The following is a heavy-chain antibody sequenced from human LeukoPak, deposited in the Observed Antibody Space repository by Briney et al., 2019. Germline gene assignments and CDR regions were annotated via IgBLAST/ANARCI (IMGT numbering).Heavy chain of an antibody. Sequence: PGGSLRLSCVVSGFTFSSYGMHWVRQAPGRGLEWVALKWYDGSNKYYADSVKGRFTISRDNSKNTLYLQMNSLRADDTAVYYCARDVFTTYDTGGGYFDYWGRGTLVTVSS. CDR1: GFTFSSYG. CDR2: KWYDGSNK. J-gene: IGHJ4*02. CDR3: ARDVFTTYDTGGGYFDY. V-gene: IGHV3-33*01. D-gene: IGHD3-22*01.